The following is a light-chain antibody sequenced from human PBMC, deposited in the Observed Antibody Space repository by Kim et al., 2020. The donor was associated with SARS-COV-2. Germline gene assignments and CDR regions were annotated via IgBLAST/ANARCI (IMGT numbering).Light chain of an antibody. CDR2: DVS. Sequence: QSGTISCAGTSSDVGGYKYVSWYQQNPGKAPKLIIYDVSKRPSGVPDRFSGSKSGNTASLTISGLQAEDEADYYCCSYAGSYTWVFGGGTQLTVL. V-gene: IGLV2-11*03. J-gene: IGLJ3*02. CDR3: CSYAGSYTWV. CDR1: SSDVGGYKY.